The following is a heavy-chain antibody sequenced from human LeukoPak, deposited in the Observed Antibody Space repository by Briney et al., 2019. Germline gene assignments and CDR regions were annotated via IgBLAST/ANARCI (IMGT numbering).Heavy chain of an antibody. CDR2: INWNGGST. Sequence: PGGSLRLSCAASGFTFDDYGMSWVRQAPGKGLEWVSGINWNGGSTGYADSVKGRFTISRDNAKNSLYLQMNSLRAEDTAVYYCARDRGSSSWYRYFQHWGQGTLVTVSS. CDR3: ARDRGSSSWYRYFQH. J-gene: IGHJ1*01. D-gene: IGHD6-13*01. V-gene: IGHV3-20*04. CDR1: GFTFDDYG.